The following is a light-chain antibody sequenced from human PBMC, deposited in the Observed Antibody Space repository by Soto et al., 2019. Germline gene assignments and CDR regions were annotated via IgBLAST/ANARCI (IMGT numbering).Light chain of an antibody. CDR3: AAWDDSLSGLV. Sequence: QSVLTQPPSASGTPGQRVTISCSGSSSNLGTTSVYWYQHVPGTAPKLLIYSNNQRPSGVPDRFSGSKSGTSASLAISGLRSEDEADYYCAAWDDSLSGLVFGGGTQLTVL. V-gene: IGLV1-47*02. J-gene: IGLJ2*01. CDR2: SNN. CDR1: SSNLGTTS.